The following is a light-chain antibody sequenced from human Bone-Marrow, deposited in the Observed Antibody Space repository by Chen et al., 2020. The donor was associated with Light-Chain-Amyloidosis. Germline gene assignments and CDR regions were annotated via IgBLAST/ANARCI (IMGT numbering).Light chain of an antibody. CDR3: MQTLQTPIT. CDR2: DAS. CDR1: ESVSRF. V-gene: IGKV3-11*01. J-gene: IGKJ5*01. Sequence: EIVLTQSPATLTLSPGERATLSCRASESVSRFLAWYQQKPGQSPRLLIFDASSRAPDIPARFSGSGSGTDFTLKINKVEAEDVGVYYCMQTLQTPITFGQGTRLEIK.